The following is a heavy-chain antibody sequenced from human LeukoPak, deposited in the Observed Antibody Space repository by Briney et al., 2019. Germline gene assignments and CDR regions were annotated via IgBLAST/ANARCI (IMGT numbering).Heavy chain of an antibody. J-gene: IGHJ3*02. V-gene: IGHV4-38-2*02. CDR2: IYHSGST. CDR3: ATRANIVVVVAATGGAFDI. CDR1: GYSISSGYY. Sequence: PSETLSLTCTVSGYSISSGYYWGWIRQPPGKGLEWIGSIYHSGSTYYNPSLKSRVTISVDTSKNQFSLKLSSVTAADTAVYYCATRANIVVVVAATGGAFDIWGQGTMVTVSS. D-gene: IGHD2-15*01.